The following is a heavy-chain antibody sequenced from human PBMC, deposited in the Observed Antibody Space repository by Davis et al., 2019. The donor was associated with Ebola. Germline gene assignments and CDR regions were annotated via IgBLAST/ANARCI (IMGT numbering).Heavy chain of an antibody. CDR2: IRSRADSYAT. Sequence: GESLKISCAASGFTFSASSMYWVRQTSAKGLEWLGRIRSRADSYATAYAVSVKGRFTISRDDSKNTAYLQMNSLKTEDTAVYYCTSAITKTASWGQGTLVTVSS. CDR1: GFTFSASS. V-gene: IGHV3-73*01. CDR3: TSAITKTAS. J-gene: IGHJ5*02. D-gene: IGHD5-24*01.